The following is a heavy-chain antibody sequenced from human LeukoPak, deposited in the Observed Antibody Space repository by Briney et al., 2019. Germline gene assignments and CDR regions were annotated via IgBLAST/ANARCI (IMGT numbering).Heavy chain of an antibody. Sequence: SVKVSCKASGGTFSSYAISWVRQAPGQGLEWMGRIIPILGIANYAQKFQGRVTITADKSTSTAYMELSSLRSEDTAVYYCAKKLLVGLPNDLFDYWGQGTLVTVSS. J-gene: IGHJ4*02. V-gene: IGHV1-69*04. CDR1: GGTFSSYA. D-gene: IGHD2-21*01. CDR3: AKKLLVGLPNDLFDY. CDR2: IIPILGIA.